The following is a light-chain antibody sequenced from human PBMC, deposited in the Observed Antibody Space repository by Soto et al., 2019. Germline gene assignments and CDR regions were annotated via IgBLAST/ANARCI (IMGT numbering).Light chain of an antibody. CDR3: SSFTSISTPV. V-gene: IGLV2-14*01. CDR1: SSDVGGYNY. Sequence: QSALTQPASVSGSLGQSITISCTGSSSDVGGYNYVSWYQQHPGKAPKLMIYEVNNRPSGVSNRFSGSKSGNTASLTISGLQAEDEADYYCSSFTSISTPVFGGGTKLTVL. J-gene: IGLJ3*02. CDR2: EVN.